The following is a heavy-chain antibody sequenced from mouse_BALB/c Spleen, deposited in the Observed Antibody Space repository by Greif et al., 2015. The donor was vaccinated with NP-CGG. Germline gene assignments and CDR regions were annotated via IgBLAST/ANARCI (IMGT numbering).Heavy chain of an antibody. CDR1: GYTFTDYW. CDR2: IDTSDSYT. Sequence: QVQLQQSGAELVMPGASVKMSCKASGYTFTDYWMHWVKQRPGQGLEWIGAIDTSDSYTSYNQKFEGKATLTVDESSSTAYMQLSSLTSEDSAVYYCARASITTLVALDYWGQGTTLTVSS. D-gene: IGHD1-1*01. CDR3: ARASITTLVALDY. V-gene: IGHV1-69*01. J-gene: IGHJ2*01.